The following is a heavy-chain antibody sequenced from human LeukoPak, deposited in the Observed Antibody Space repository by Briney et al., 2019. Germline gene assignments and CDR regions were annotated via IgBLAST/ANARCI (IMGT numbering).Heavy chain of an antibody. CDR2: ISAYNGNT. Sequence: ASVKVSCKASGYTFTSYGISWVRQAPGQGLEWMGWISAYNGNTNYAQKLQGRVTMTTDTSTSTAYMELRSLRSDDTAVYYCAGIALLAVAGTDHYYYGMDVWGQGTTVTVSS. V-gene: IGHV1-18*01. CDR3: AGIALLAVAGTDHYYYGMDV. CDR1: GYTFTSYG. D-gene: IGHD6-19*01. J-gene: IGHJ6*02.